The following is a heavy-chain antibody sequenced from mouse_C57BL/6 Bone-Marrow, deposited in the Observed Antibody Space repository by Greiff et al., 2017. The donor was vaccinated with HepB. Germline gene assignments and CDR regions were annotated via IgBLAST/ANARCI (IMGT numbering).Heavy chain of an antibody. CDR1: GFTFSDYY. V-gene: IGHV5-16*01. D-gene: IGHD1-1*01. CDR2: INYDGSST. Sequence: EVQRVESEGGLVQPGSSMKLSCTASGFTFSDYYMAWVRQVPEKGLEWVANINYDGSSTYYLDSLKSRFIISRDNAKNILYLQMSSLKSEDTATYYCAREDTTVEYFDVWGTGTTVTVSS. J-gene: IGHJ1*03. CDR3: AREDTTVEYFDV.